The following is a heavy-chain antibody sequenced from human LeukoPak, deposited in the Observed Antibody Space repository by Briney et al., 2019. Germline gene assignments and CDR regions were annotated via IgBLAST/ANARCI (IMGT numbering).Heavy chain of an antibody. V-gene: IGHV3-33*01. CDR2: IWYDGSNK. Sequence: PGRSLRLSCAASGFTFSSYGMHWVRQAPGKGLEWVAVIWYDGSNKYYADSVKGRFTISRDNAKNSLYLQMNSLRAEDTAVYYCARDSGSSWHFDYWGQGTLVTVSS. D-gene: IGHD6-13*01. J-gene: IGHJ4*02. CDR1: GFTFSSYG. CDR3: ARDSGSSWHFDY.